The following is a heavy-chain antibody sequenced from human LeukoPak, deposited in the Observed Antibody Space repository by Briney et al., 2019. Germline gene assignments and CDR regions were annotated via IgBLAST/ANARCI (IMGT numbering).Heavy chain of an antibody. D-gene: IGHD3-22*01. J-gene: IGHJ4*02. V-gene: IGHV1-24*01. CDR2: FDPEDGET. CDR3: ANPRYDSSGYYYVD. Sequence: ASVKVSCKVSGYTLTELSMHWVRQAPGKGLECMGGFDPEDGETIYAQKFRGRVTMTEDTSTDTAYMELSSLRSEDTAVYYCANPRYDSSGYYYVDWGQGTLVTVSS. CDR1: GYTLTELS.